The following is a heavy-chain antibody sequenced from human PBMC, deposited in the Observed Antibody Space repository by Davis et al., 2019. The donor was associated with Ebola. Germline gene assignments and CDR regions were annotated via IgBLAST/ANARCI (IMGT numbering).Heavy chain of an antibody. V-gene: IGHV3-23*01. Sequence: GGSLRLSCAASGFTFSNSAMSWVRQAPGKGLEWVSAISYSGGTAYYAGSVRGRFTISRDNAKNTVYLEMNSLRAEDTAVYYCARRADYWGQGTLVTVSS. CDR1: GFTFSNSA. CDR3: ARRADY. J-gene: IGHJ4*02. CDR2: ISYSGGTA.